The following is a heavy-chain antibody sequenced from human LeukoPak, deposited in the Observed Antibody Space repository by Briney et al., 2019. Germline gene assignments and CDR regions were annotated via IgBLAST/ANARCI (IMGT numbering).Heavy chain of an antibody. J-gene: IGHJ4*02. CDR2: IYTSGCT. D-gene: IGHD6-19*01. CDR1: GGSLISYC. V-gene: IGHV4-4*07. CDR3: AREGYSSGWPPFDY. Sequence: AYTLPLTCSGTGGSLISYCLSWIRQPAGKGLEWIGLIYTSGCTNYNPSLKTRLPISVHTPKNQFSLKLSAVPAADTAVYYCAREGYSSGWPPFDYWGQGTLVTVSS.